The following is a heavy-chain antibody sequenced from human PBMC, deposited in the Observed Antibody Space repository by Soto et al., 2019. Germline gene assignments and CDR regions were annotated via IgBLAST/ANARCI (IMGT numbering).Heavy chain of an antibody. CDR3: ARIYSGSWVGMDV. D-gene: IGHD1-26*01. CDR1: GFTFSSYG. Sequence: GGSLRLSCAASGFTFSSYGMHWVRQAPGKGLEWVAVISYDGSNKYYADSVKGRFTISRDNSKNTLYLQMNSLRAEDTAVYYCARIYSGSWVGMDVWGQGTTVTVSS. V-gene: IGHV3-30*03. J-gene: IGHJ6*02. CDR2: ISYDGSNK.